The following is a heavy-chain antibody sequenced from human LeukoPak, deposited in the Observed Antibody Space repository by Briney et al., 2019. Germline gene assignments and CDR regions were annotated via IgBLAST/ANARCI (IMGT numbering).Heavy chain of an antibody. CDR1: GYSISSGYY. V-gene: IGHV4-38-2*02. CDR2: IYHSGST. D-gene: IGHD3-22*01. J-gene: IGHJ4*02. CDR3: ATTPYYYDSSGYIFY. Sequence: SETLSLTCTVSGYSISSGYYWGWIRQPPGKGLEWIGSIYHSGSTYYNPSLKSRVTISVDTSKNQFSLKLSSVTAADTAVYYCATTPYYYDSSGYIFYWGQGTLVTVSS.